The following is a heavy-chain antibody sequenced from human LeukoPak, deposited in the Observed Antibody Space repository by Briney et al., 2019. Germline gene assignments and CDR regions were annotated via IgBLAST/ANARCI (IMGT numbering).Heavy chain of an antibody. CDR1: GYTFTGYY. J-gene: IGHJ4*02. D-gene: IGHD2-2*01. Sequence: GASVKVSCKASGYTFTGYYMHWVRQAPGQGLEWMGWINPNSGGTNYAQKFQGRVTMTRDTSISTAYMELSRLRSDDTAVYYCATVGGYCSSTSCYRDYWGQGTLVTVSS. CDR2: INPNSGGT. CDR3: ATVGGYCSSTSCYRDY. V-gene: IGHV1-2*02.